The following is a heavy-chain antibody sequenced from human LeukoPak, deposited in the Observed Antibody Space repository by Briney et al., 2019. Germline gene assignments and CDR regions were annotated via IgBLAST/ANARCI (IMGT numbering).Heavy chain of an antibody. CDR2: ISSSSSYI. CDR1: GFTFSSYS. V-gene: IGHV3-21*01. Sequence: PGGSLRLSCAASGFTFSSYSMNWVRQAPGKGLEWVSSISSSSSYIYYADSVKGRFTIPRDNAKNSLYLQMNSLRAEDTAVYYCARRERYCSGGSCYPLFDPWGQGTLVTVSS. J-gene: IGHJ5*02. CDR3: ARRERYCSGGSCYPLFDP. D-gene: IGHD2-15*01.